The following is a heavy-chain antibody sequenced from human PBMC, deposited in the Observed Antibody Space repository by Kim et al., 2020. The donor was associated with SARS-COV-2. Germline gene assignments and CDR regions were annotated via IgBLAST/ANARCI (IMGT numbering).Heavy chain of an antibody. CDR1: GFTFSNYG. CDR2: ISSSSSSI. CDR3: ARVSYYYNLITMDV. J-gene: IGHJ6*04. D-gene: IGHD3-22*01. V-gene: IGHV3-48*03. Sequence: GGSLRLSCVASGFTFSNYGINWVRQAPGKGLEWVSEISSSSSSIYYADSVKGRFTISRDNSKNPLFLQMNNLRVEDTAIYYCARVSYYYNLITMDVWGKG.